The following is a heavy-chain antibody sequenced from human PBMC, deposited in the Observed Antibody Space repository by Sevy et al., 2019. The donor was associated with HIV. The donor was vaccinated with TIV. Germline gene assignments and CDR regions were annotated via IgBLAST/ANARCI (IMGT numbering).Heavy chain of an antibody. CDR2: ISYDGSNK. Sequence: GGSLRLSCAASGFTFSSYGMHWVRQAPGKGLEWVAVISYDGSNKYYADSVKGRFTISRDNSKNTLYLQMNSLRAEDTAVYYCAKDPSNVKSRGYSYFDYWGQGTLVTVSP. CDR3: AKDPSNVKSRGYSYFDY. V-gene: IGHV3-30*18. D-gene: IGHD3-3*01. J-gene: IGHJ4*02. CDR1: GFTFSSYG.